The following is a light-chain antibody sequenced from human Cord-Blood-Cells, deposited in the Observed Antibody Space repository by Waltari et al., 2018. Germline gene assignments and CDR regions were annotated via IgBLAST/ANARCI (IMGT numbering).Light chain of an antibody. Sequence: DIQMTQSPSTLSASVGERVTITCRASQSISSWLAWYQHKPGKAPKLLIYDPSSLENGGPSRFSCSGSGTEFTLTISSLQPDDFATYYCQQYNSYSPVTFGPGTKVDIK. V-gene: IGKV1-5*01. CDR2: DPS. CDR3: QQYNSYSPVT. J-gene: IGKJ3*01. CDR1: QSISSW.